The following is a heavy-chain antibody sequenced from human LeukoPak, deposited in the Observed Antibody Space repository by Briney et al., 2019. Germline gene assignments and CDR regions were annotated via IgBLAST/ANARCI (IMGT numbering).Heavy chain of an antibody. CDR1: GFTVSSNY. J-gene: IGHJ2*01. CDR3: ARVRPGWYFDL. V-gene: IGHV3-66*01. Sequence: PGGSLRLSCAASGFTVSSNYMSWVRQAPGKGLDWVSVIYTDGSIYYADSVKGRFTISRDNAKNSLYLQMNSLRDKDTAVYYCARVRPGWYFDLWGRGTLVTVSS. CDR2: IYTDGSI.